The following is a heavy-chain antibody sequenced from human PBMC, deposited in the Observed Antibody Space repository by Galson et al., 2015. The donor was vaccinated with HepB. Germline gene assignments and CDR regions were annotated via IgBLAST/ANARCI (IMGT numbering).Heavy chain of an antibody. Sequence: SLRLSCEASGFTFSNAWMSWVRQAPGKGLEWVGRIKTKTDGETTDYAAPVKGRFTISRDDSKNTLFLQMSSLKSEDTAVYYCAERPRGGYSFDSWGQGILVTVSS. CDR1: GFTFSNAW. J-gene: IGHJ4*02. CDR2: IKTKTDGETT. V-gene: IGHV3-15*01. CDR3: AERPRGGYSFDS. D-gene: IGHD3-16*01.